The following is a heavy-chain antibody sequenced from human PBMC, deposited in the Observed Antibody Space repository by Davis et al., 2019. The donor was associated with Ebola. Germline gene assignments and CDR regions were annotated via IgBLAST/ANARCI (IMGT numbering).Heavy chain of an antibody. Sequence: PGGSLRLSCAASGFTFSSYAMSWVRQAPGKGLEWVSAISGSGGSTYYADSVKGRFTISRDNSKNTLYLQMNSLRAEDTAVYYCAKDYFPRRTSCIDFDYWGQGTLVTVSS. CDR1: GFTFSSYA. J-gene: IGHJ4*02. V-gene: IGHV3-23*01. D-gene: IGHD2-2*01. CDR2: ISGSGGST. CDR3: AKDYFPRRTSCIDFDY.